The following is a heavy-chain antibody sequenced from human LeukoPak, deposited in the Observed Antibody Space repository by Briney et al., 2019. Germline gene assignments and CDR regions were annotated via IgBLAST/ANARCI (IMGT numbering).Heavy chain of an antibody. V-gene: IGHV3-33*01. CDR1: GFTFSSYG. J-gene: IGHJ6*02. CDR3: ARTPTTAGMDV. CDR2: IWYDGSNK. Sequence: GGSLRLSCAASGFTFSSYGMHWVRQAPGKGLEWVAVIWYDGSNKYYADSVKGRFTISRDNSKTTLYLQMNSLRAEDTAVYYCARTPTTAGMDVWGQGTTVTVSS. D-gene: IGHD4-17*01.